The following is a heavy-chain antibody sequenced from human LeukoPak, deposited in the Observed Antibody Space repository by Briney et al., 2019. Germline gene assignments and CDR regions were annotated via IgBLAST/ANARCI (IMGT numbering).Heavy chain of an antibody. CDR1: DGSISNYY. J-gene: IGHJ4*02. CDR2: IYYSGST. V-gene: IGHV4-59*01. CDR3: AKAPGGYQDY. D-gene: IGHD3-22*01. Sequence: PSETLSLTCTVSDGSISNYYWHWIRQPPGKGLEWIGYIYYSGSTNYNPSLKSRVTISVDTSKNQFSLKLSSVTAADTAVYYCAKAPGGYQDYWGQGTLVTVSS.